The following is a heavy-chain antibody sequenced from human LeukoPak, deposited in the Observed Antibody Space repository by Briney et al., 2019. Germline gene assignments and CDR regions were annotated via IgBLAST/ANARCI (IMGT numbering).Heavy chain of an antibody. V-gene: IGHV3-30-3*01. Sequence: PWRSLRLSCAASGFTFSSYAMHWVRQAPGKGLEWVAVISYDGSNKYYADSVKGRFTISRDNSKNTLYLQMNSLRAEDTAVYYCARDPVATIHYFDYWGQGTLVTVSS. D-gene: IGHD5-12*01. CDR1: GFTFSSYA. CDR2: ISYDGSNK. CDR3: ARDPVATIHYFDY. J-gene: IGHJ4*02.